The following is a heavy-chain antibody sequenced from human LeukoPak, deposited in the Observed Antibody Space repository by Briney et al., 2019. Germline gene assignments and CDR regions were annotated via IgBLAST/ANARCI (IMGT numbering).Heavy chain of an antibody. CDR3: AKPNYCSGGSCYSGDYYYYGMDV. CDR2: ISYDGSNK. J-gene: IGHJ6*02. CDR1: GFTLSSYG. D-gene: IGHD2-15*01. Sequence: PGGSLRLSCAASGFTLSSYGMHWVRQAPGKGLEWVAVISYDGSNKYYADSVKGRFTISRDNSKNTLYLQMNSLRAEDTAVYYCAKPNYCSGGSCYSGDYYYYGMDVWGQGTTVTVSS. V-gene: IGHV3-30*18.